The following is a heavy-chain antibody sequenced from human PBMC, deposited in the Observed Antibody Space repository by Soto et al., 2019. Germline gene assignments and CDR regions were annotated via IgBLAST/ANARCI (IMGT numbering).Heavy chain of an antibody. CDR3: ARSRSRRPSDYSSSWPHNCMDV. J-gene: IGHJ6*04. D-gene: IGHD6-6*01. CDR2: IIPIFGTA. CDR1: GGTFSSYA. Sequence: AASVKVSCKASGGTFSSYAISWVRQAPGQGLEWMGGIIPIFGTANYAQKFQGRVTITADESTSTAYMELSSLRSEDTAVYYCARSRSRRPSDYSSSWPHNCMDVCGKGTTGTVSS. V-gene: IGHV1-69*13.